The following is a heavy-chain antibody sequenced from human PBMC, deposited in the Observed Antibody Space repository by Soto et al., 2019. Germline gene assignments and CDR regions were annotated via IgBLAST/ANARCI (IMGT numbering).Heavy chain of an antibody. V-gene: IGHV3-23*01. D-gene: IGHD3-10*01. CDR1: GFTFSDYA. CDR3: ATRGLTTAGKNFGY. J-gene: IGHJ4*02. Sequence: GGSLRLSCAASGFTFSDYAMSWVRQAPGKGLEWVSTISGSGGGTYYADSVKGRFTISRDNSKNTLFLQMSSLRAEDTALYYCATRGLTTAGKNFGYWGQGTLVTVSS. CDR2: ISGSGGGT.